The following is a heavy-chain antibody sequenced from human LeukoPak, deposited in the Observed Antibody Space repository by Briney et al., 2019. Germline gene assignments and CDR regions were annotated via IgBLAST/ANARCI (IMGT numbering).Heavy chain of an antibody. D-gene: IGHD3-3*01. J-gene: IGHJ4*02. Sequence: PGGSLRLSCAASGFTFSSYAMSWVRQAPGKGLEWVSAISGSGGSTYYADSVKGRFTISRDNSKNTLYLQMNSLRAEDTAVYYCAKGLIPFSRDYDFWSGYYGGLDYWGRGTLVTVSS. CDR2: ISGSGGST. V-gene: IGHV3-23*01. CDR1: GFTFSSYA. CDR3: AKGLIPFSRDYDFWSGYYGGLDY.